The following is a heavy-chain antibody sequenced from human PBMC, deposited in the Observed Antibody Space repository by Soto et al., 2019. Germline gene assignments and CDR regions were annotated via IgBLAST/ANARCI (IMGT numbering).Heavy chain of an antibody. D-gene: IGHD5-12*01. V-gene: IGHV4-39*02. Sequence: SETLSLTCTVSGGSISSSSYYWGWIRQPPGKGLEWIGSIYYSGSTYYNPSLKSRVTISVDTSKNTLYLQMNSLRAEDTAVYYCARDPPAPYGGYHTSFDYWGQGTLVTVSS. J-gene: IGHJ4*02. CDR1: GGSISSSSYY. CDR3: ARDPPAPYGGYHTSFDY. CDR2: IYYSGST.